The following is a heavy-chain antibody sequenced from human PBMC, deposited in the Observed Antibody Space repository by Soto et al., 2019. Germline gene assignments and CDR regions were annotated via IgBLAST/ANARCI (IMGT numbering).Heavy chain of an antibody. CDR1: GDGVSGNSTA. Sequence: SKTLSLTCAISGDGVSGNSTAWNWIRQSPSRGRDVLGRTYYRSKLHNDYAVSVNRRISIKTAPSKNLCSLQLNSVTPEDTAVHYCARAGGGAMICNYGLDVGGPGATVTVSS. D-gene: IGHD3-16*01. CDR3: ARAGGGAMICNYGLDV. CDR2: TYYRSKLHN. J-gene: IGHJ6*02. V-gene: IGHV6-1*01.